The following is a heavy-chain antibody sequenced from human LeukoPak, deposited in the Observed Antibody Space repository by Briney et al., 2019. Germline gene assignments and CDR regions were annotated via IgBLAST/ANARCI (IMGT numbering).Heavy chain of an antibody. D-gene: IGHD2-15*01. J-gene: IGHJ4*02. Sequence: GGSLRLSCAASGFTFSSYAMSWVRQAPGKGLEWVSAISGSGGSTYYADSVKGRFTISRDNSKNTLYLQMNSLRAEDTAVYYCANTHCSGGSCLAWGQGTLVTVSS. CDR3: ANTHCSGGSCLA. V-gene: IGHV3-23*01. CDR2: ISGSGGST. CDR1: GFTFSSYA.